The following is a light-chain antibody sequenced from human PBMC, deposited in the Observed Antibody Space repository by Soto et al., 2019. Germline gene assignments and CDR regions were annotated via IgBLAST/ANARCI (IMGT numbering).Light chain of an antibody. V-gene: IGKV3-20*01. CDR1: QSVSSSY. CDR3: QQHGSSPRT. Sequence: EIVLTQSPGTLSLSPGERATLSCRASQSVSSSYLAWYQQKPGQAPRLLIYGASSRATGIPVRFSGSASATDFTLTISRLEPEDFAVYFCQQHGSSPRTFGQGTTVEIK. J-gene: IGKJ1*01. CDR2: GAS.